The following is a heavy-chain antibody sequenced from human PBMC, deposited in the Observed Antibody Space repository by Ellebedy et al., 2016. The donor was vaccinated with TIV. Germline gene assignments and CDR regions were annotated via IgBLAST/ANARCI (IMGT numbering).Heavy chain of an antibody. CDR3: ARHLGSGGDFDY. CDR2: IYPSDSYT. V-gene: IGHV5-10-1*01. Sequence: GESLKISCKGSGYSFTSYWISWVRQMPGKGLEWMGKIYPSDSYTNYSPSFQGHVTISTDKSINTAYLQWSSLQASDTALYYCARHLGSGGDFDYWGQGTLLTVSS. J-gene: IGHJ4*02. CDR1: GYSFTSYW. D-gene: IGHD3-10*01.